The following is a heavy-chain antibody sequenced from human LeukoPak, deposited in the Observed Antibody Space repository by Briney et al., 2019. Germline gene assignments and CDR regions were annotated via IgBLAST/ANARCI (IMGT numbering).Heavy chain of an antibody. V-gene: IGHV4-4*02. CDR3: ARGTGYYGSGSYPTTRFDP. D-gene: IGHD3-10*01. J-gene: IGHJ5*02. CDR2: IYHSGST. CDR1: GGSISSSNW. Sequence: SETLSLTCAVSGGSISSSNWWSWVRQPPGKGLEWIGEIYHSGSTNYNPSLKSRVTISVDTSKNQFSLKLSSVTAADTAVYYCARGTGYYGSGSYPTTRFDPWGQGTLVTVSS.